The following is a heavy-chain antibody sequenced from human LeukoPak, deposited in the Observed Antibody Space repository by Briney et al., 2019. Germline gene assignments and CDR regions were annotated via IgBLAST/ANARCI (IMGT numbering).Heavy chain of an antibody. V-gene: IGHV4-34*01. CDR2: INHSGGT. J-gene: IGHJ4*02. D-gene: IGHD3-10*01. CDR3: ARGVDYYGV. CDR1: GGSFSGYS. Sequence: SETLSLTCAVYGGSFSGYSWNWIRQPPVKGLEWIGEINHSGGTNYNPSLKSRVTISVDTSKKQFSLKLSSVTAADTAVHYCARGVDYYGVWGQGTLVTVSS.